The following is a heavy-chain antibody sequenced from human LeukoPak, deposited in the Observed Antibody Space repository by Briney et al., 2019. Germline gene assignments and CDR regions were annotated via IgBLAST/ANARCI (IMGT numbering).Heavy chain of an antibody. CDR1: GGSFSGYY. Sequence: SETLSLTCAVYGGSFSGYYWSWIRQPPGKGLEWIGEINHSGSTNYNPSLKSRVTISVGTSKNQFSLKLSSVTAADTAVYYCARGPYYGSGSYYNGDFDYWGQGTLVTVSS. CDR3: ARGPYYGSGSYYNGDFDY. D-gene: IGHD3-10*01. J-gene: IGHJ4*02. CDR2: INHSGST. V-gene: IGHV4-34*01.